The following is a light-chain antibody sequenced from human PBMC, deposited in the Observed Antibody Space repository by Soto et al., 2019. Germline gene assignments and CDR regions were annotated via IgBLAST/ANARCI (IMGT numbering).Light chain of an antibody. CDR3: QQYNNWPPYT. CDR2: GAS. V-gene: IGKV3-15*01. Sequence: EIVMTQSPATLSVSPGERATLSCRASQSVSSNLAWYQQKPGQAPRLLIYGASTRPTGIPARFSGSGSGTEFPPTISSLQSEDFAVYYCQQYNNWPPYTFGQGTKLEIK. J-gene: IGKJ2*01. CDR1: QSVSSN.